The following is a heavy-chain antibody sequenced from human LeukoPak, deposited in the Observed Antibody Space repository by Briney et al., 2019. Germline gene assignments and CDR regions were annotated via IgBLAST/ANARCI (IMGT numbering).Heavy chain of an antibody. V-gene: IGHV4-59*08. CDR1: GGSISSYY. D-gene: IGHD4-17*01. Sequence: SETLSLTCTVSGGSISSYYWSWIRQPPGKGLEWIGYIYYSGSTNYNPSLKSRVTISVDTSKNQFSLKLSSVTAADTAVYYCARHSYGDYEQDIFAAFDIWGQGTMVTVSS. CDR3: ARHSYGDYEQDIFAAFDI. J-gene: IGHJ3*02. CDR2: IYYSGST.